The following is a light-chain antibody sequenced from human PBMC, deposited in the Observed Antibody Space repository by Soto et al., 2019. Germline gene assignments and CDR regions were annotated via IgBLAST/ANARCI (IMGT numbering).Light chain of an antibody. J-gene: IGKJ5*01. CDR3: QQHNKWPTST. Sequence: DIVMTQSPATLSVSPVERVTLSCRAIQSVSTNLVCYQQKPGQAPRLIXYGSXIRATGIPARFIGSGSGKEFTLTISSLQSEDFAVYYCQQHNKWPTSTFGQGTRLEIK. CDR1: QSVSTN. V-gene: IGKV3-15*01. CDR2: GSX.